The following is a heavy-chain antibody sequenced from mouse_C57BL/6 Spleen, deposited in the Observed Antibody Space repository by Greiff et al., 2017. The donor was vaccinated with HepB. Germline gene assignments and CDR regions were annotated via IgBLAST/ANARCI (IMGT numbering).Heavy chain of an antibody. D-gene: IGHD1-1*01. CDR1: GYTFTDYY. J-gene: IGHJ1*03. CDR3: ARTYYYGSSYWWYFDV. Sequence: VQLQQSGPELVKPGASVKISCKASGYTFTDYYMNWVKQSHGKSLEWIGDINPNNGGTSYNQKFKGKATLTVDKSSSTAYMELRSLTSEDSAVYYCARTYYYGSSYWWYFDVWGTGTTVTVSS. CDR2: INPNNGGT. V-gene: IGHV1-26*01.